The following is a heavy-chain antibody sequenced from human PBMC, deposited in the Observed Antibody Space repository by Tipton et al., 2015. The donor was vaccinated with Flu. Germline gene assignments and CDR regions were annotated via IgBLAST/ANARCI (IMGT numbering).Heavy chain of an antibody. J-gene: IGHJ4*02. D-gene: IGHD6-25*01. CDR2: VYYRGTT. CDR3: ARSAGGHTPRTLQY. CDR1: GGSVSTNSYY. Sequence: TLSLTCAVSGGSVSTNSYYWGWIRQPPGKGLEWIGSVYYRGTTYYNPSLNSRFTVSMDTSTNPCSLRLSSVTAADRAVYYCARSAGGHTPRTLQYWGQGMLVTVPS. V-gene: IGHV4-39*07.